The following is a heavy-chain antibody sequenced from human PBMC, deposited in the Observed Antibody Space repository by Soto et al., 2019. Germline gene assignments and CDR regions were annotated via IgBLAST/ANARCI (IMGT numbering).Heavy chain of an antibody. CDR1: GYTFTGYY. CDR2: INPNSGGT. J-gene: IGHJ5*02. Sequence: CASVKVSCKASGYTFTGYYMHWVRQAPGQGLEWMGWINPNSGGTNYAQKFQGRVTMTRDTSISTAYMELSRLRSDDTAVYYCARGINTAMVRGNWFDPWGQGTLVTVSS. V-gene: IGHV1-2*02. CDR3: ARGINTAMVRGNWFDP. D-gene: IGHD5-18*01.